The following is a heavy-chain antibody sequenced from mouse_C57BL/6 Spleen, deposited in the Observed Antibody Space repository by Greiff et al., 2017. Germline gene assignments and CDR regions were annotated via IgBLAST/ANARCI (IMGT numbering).Heavy chain of an antibody. CDR3: AMGYGNYPFAY. CDR1: GYTFTTYP. V-gene: IGHV1-47*01. Sequence: VQGVESGAELVKPGASVKMSCKASGYTFTTYPIEWMKQNHGKSLEWIGNFHPYNDDTKYNEKFKGKATLTVEKSSSTVYLELSRLTSDDSAVYYCAMGYGNYPFAYWGQGTLVTVSA. J-gene: IGHJ3*01. CDR2: FHPYNDDT. D-gene: IGHD2-1*01.